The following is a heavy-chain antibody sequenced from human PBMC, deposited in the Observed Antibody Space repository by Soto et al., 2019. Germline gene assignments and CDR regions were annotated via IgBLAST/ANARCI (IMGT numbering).Heavy chain of an antibody. V-gene: IGHV4-59*08. D-gene: IGHD2-8*02. CDR3: ARHLTDLTGSSWFDP. CDR1: GGSISSYY. CDR2: IYYSGST. Sequence: LETLSLTCTVSGGSISSYYWSWIRQPPGKGLEWIGYIYYSGSTNYNPSLKSRVTISVDTSKNQFSLKLSSVTAADTAVYYCARHLTDLTGSSWFDPWGQGTLVTVSS. J-gene: IGHJ5*02.